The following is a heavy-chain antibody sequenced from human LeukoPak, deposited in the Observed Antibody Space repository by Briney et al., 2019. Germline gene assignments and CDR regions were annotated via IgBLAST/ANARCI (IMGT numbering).Heavy chain of an antibody. V-gene: IGHV3-23*01. CDR3: ARGSYHDSSGYYSGRAFDI. J-gene: IGHJ3*02. CDR1: GFTFSSYA. Sequence: PGGSLRLSCEVSGFTFSSYAMNWVRQAPGKGLEWVSVITSTGSSTYYADSVKGRFTISRDNSKNTLYLQMNSLRAEDTAVYYCARGSYHDSSGYYSGRAFDIWGQGTMVTVSS. CDR2: ITSTGSST. D-gene: IGHD3-22*01.